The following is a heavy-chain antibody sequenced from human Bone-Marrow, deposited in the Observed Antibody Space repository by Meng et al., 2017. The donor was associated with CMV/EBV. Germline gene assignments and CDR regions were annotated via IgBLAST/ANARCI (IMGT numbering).Heavy chain of an antibody. Sequence: ASVKVSCKASGYTFFTYGLNWVRQAPGQGLEWMGWMNPNSGNTGYAQKFQGRVTMTRNTSISTAYMELSSLRSEDTAVYYCARACRRGAARCGLDYWGQGTLVTVSS. J-gene: IGHJ4*02. V-gene: IGHV1-8*01. CDR1: GYTFFTYG. D-gene: IGHD6-6*01. CDR3: ARACRRGAARCGLDY. CDR2: MNPNSGNT.